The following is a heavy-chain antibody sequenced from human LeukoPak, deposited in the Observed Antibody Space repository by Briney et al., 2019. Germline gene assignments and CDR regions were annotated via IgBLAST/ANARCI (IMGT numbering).Heavy chain of an antibody. CDR3: ARDGGPEDY. J-gene: IGHJ4*02. CDR2: IYYSGST. V-gene: IGHV4-59*01. CDR1: GGSISSYY. Sequence: SETLSLTCTVSGGSISSYYWSWIWQPPGKGLEWIGYIYYSGSTNYNPSLKSRVTISVDTSKSQFSLKLSSVTAADTAVYYCARDGGPEDYWGQGTLVTVSS. D-gene: IGHD3-16*01.